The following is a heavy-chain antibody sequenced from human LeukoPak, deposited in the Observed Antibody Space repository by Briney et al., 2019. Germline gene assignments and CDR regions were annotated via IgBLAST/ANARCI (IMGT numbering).Heavy chain of an antibody. CDR1: GGSISSGDYY. Sequence: PSETLSLTCTVSGGSISSGDYYWSWIRQPPGKGLEWTGYIYYSGSTYYNPSLKSRVTISVDTSKNQFSLKLSSVTAADTAVYYCARGPSNGAFDIWGQGTMVTVSS. CDR2: IYYSGST. J-gene: IGHJ3*02. D-gene: IGHD2-8*01. CDR3: ARGPSNGAFDI. V-gene: IGHV4-30-4*01.